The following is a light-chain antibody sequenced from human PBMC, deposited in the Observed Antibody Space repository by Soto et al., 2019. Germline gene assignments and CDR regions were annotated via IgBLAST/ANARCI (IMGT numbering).Light chain of an antibody. J-gene: IGLJ2*01. V-gene: IGLV2-8*01. CDR2: EVT. Sequence: QSVLTQPPSASGSPGQSVTISCTGTSSDVGGYNYVSWYQQHPSKAPKLMIYEVTKRPSGVPDRFSGSKSGNTASLTVSGLQAEDEAHYYCSSYAGSNNLFGGGTKLTVL. CDR3: SSYAGSNNL. CDR1: SSDVGGYNY.